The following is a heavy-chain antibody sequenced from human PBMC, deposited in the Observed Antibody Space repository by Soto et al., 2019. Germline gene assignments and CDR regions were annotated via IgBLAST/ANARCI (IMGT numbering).Heavy chain of an antibody. V-gene: IGHV3-11*01. CDR1: GFTFSAYY. Sequence: QVQLVESGGGLVKPGGSLRLSCAASGFTFSAYYMSWIRQAPGKGLEWISYISSSGDTGNYADSVKGRFTVSRDNAXNSLYLQINSLRAEDTAVYYCARDRGAVVGQYFDYWGQGTLVTVSS. CDR2: ISSSGDTG. CDR3: ARDRGAVVGQYFDY. D-gene: IGHD6-19*01. J-gene: IGHJ4*02.